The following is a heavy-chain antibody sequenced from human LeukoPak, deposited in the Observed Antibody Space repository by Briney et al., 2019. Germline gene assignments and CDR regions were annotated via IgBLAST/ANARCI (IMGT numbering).Heavy chain of an antibody. D-gene: IGHD3-16*01. V-gene: IGHV3-53*01. CDR3: ARERSGEDYFEY. Sequence: GGSLRLSCAASGFTVSDNYMSWVRQAPGKGLEWVSVIYTGGTTDYADSVKGRFPIYRDNSKNALYLQVNSLRVEDTAVYYCARERSGEDYFEYWGQGTLVTVSS. CDR2: IYTGGTT. J-gene: IGHJ4*02. CDR1: GFTVSDNY.